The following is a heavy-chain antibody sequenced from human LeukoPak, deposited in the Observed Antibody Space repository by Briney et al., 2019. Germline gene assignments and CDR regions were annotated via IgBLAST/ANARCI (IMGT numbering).Heavy chain of an antibody. CDR3: ATGGARGVFNY. V-gene: IGHV3-30*03. CDR1: GFTFSSYG. D-gene: IGHD3-10*01. J-gene: IGHJ4*02. Sequence: GGSLRLSCAASGFTFSSYGMHWVRQAPGKGLEWVAVISYDGSNKYYADSVKGRFTISRDNSKNPLYLQMNSLRAEDTAVYYCATGGARGVFNYWGQGTLVTVSS. CDR2: ISYDGSNK.